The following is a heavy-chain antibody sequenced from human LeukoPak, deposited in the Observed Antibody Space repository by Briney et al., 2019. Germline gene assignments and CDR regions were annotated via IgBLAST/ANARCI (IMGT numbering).Heavy chain of an antibody. D-gene: IGHD6-19*01. CDR2: INHSGST. CDR1: GGSISSSSYY. J-gene: IGHJ4*02. CDR3: ARGPQWLVRTYYFDY. Sequence: SETLSLTCTVSGGSISSSSYYWSWIRQPPGKGLEWIGEINHSGSTNYNPSLKSRVTISVDTSKNQFSLKLSSVTAADTAVYYCARGPQWLVRTYYFDYWGQGTLVTVSS. V-gene: IGHV4-39*07.